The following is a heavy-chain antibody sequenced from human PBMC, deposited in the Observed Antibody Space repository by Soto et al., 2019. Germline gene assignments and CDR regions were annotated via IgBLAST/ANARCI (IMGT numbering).Heavy chain of an antibody. J-gene: IGHJ1*01. D-gene: IGHD3-10*02. CDR1: GFIFTSYS. CDR3: ARDRSADRLVRYFQH. Sequence: GSLRLSCAASGFIFTSYSMVWVRQAPGKGLEWVSSISSRSYSIYYADSVKGRFTISRDNAQNSLYLQMNSLTSEDTAVYYCARDRSADRLVRYFQHWGPGTLVTVSS. CDR2: ISSRSYSI. V-gene: IGHV3-21*01.